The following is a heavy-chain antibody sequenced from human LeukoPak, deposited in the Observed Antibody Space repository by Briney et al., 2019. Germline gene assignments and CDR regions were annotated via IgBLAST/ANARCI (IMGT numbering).Heavy chain of an antibody. V-gene: IGHV1-69*13. CDR2: IIPIFGTA. CDR1: GYTFTSYG. Sequence: GASVKVSCKASGYTFTSYGISWVRQAPGQGLEWMGGIIPIFGTANYAQKFQGRVTITADESTSTAYMELSSLRSEDTAVYYCARDLGYYDSSGYYEAFDYWGQGTLVTVSS. CDR3: ARDLGYYDSSGYYEAFDY. D-gene: IGHD3-22*01. J-gene: IGHJ4*02.